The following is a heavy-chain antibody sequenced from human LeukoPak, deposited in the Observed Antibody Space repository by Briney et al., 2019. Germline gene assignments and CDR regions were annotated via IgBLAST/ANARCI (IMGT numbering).Heavy chain of an antibody. CDR3: ARDLFDY. V-gene: IGHV3-7*01. J-gene: IGHJ4*02. CDR2: IKQDGSAE. CDR1: GFTISNYW. Sequence: PGGSLRLSCAVSGFTISNYWMSWVRQAPGKGLEWVATIKQDGSAEFYVDSVKGRFTISRDSAKNSLYLQMNGLRDDDTAVYYCARDLFDYWGQGTLVTVSS.